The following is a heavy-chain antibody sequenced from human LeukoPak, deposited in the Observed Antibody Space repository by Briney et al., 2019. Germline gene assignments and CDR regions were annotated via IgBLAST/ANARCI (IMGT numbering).Heavy chain of an antibody. CDR3: AREGSSSWYNFDY. CDR1: GGSISSSAHY. Sequence: PSETLFLTCTVSGGSISSSAHYWGWIRQPPGKGLEWIGSIYYSGSTYYNSSLKSRVTISLDTSKNQFSMKLSSVTAADTAVYYCAREGSSSWYNFDYWGQGTLVTVSS. D-gene: IGHD6-13*01. CDR2: IYYSGST. V-gene: IGHV4-39*02. J-gene: IGHJ4*02.